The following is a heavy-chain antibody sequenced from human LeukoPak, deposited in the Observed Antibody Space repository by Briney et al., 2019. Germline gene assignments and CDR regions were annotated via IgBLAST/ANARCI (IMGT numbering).Heavy chain of an antibody. CDR2: ISGGDTST. CDR1: GFIFRSYE. J-gene: IGHJ4*02. CDR3: AKNLNGGNTHSDY. V-gene: IGHV3-23*01. D-gene: IGHD4-23*01. Sequence: QPGGSLRLSCAASGFIFRSYEMSWVRQAPGKGLEWVSTISGGDTSTFYADSVKGRLTISRDNSKNTLYLQMNNLRAEDTAVYYCAKNLNGGNTHSDYWGQGTLVTVSS.